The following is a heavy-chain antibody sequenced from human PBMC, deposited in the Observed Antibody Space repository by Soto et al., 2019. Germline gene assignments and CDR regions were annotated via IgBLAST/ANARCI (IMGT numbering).Heavy chain of an antibody. CDR3: DKDAKGASAPYFFDD. CDR2: LSGSGGIA. J-gene: IGHJ4*02. Sequence: PGGSLRLSCAASGFTFDSYAMSWVRQAPGKGLEWVSGLSGSGGIAYYADSVKGRFTISRDNSNNMVYLEMSSLRVEDTAIYYCDKDAKGASAPYFFDDWGQGIQVTVSS. D-gene: IGHD6-13*01. V-gene: IGHV3-23*01. CDR1: GFTFDSYA.